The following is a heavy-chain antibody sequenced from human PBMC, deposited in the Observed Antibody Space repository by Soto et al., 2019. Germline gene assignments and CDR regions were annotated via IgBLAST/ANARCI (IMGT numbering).Heavy chain of an antibody. Sequence: GGSLRLSCAVPGVTLSNVWMNWVRQAPGKGLEWVSYISSSSSTIYYADSVKGRFTISRDNAKNSLYLHVNSLSAEDTAVYYCARDRGCSGGICYRDLGYWGQGTLVTVSS. CDR3: ARDRGCSGGICYRDLGY. CDR1: GVTLSNVW. D-gene: IGHD2-15*01. CDR2: ISSSSSTI. V-gene: IGHV3-48*01. J-gene: IGHJ4*02.